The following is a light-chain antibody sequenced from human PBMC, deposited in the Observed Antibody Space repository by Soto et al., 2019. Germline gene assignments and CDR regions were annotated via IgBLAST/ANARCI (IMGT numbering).Light chain of an antibody. V-gene: IGKV4-1*01. CDR2: WAS. J-gene: IGKJ3*01. Sequence: DIVMTQSPDSLAVSLGERATINCKSSQSLLYSSNNKNYLAWFQQKPGQPPNLLISWASIRESGVPDRFSGSGSGTDFTLTISSLQAEDVAVYYCQQYYGTPFTFGPGTKVDIK. CDR1: QSLLYSSNNKNY. CDR3: QQYYGTPFT.